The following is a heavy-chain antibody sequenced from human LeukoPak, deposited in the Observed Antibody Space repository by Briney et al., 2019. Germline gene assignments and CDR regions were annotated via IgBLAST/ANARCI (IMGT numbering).Heavy chain of an antibody. Sequence: GGSLRLSCAASGFTFSSYSMNRVRQAPGKGLEWVSSISSSSSYIYYADSVKGRFTISRDNAKNSLYLQMNSLRAEDTAVYYCARLSLRGLDYWGQGTLVTVSS. CDR2: ISSSSSYI. CDR1: GFTFSSYS. D-gene: IGHD3-3*02. V-gene: IGHV3-21*01. J-gene: IGHJ4*02. CDR3: ARLSLRGLDY.